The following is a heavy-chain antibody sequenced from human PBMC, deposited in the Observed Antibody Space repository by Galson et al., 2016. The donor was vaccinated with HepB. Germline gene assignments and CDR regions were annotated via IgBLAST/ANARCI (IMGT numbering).Heavy chain of an antibody. Sequence: SLRLSCAASGFTFSDHAMHWVRRAPGKGLEWVSTVGTGHFTHYADSVKGRFIVSRDNSENTLYLQMNSLRADDTALYFCAREGYSSGHCGAFDIWGRGTVVAVSS. CDR2: VGTGHFT. CDR1: GFTFSDHA. V-gene: IGHV3-23*01. CDR3: AREGYSSGHCGAFDI. D-gene: IGHD6-19*01. J-gene: IGHJ3*02.